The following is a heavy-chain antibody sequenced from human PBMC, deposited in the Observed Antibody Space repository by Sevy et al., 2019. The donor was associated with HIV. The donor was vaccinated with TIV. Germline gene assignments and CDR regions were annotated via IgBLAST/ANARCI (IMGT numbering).Heavy chain of an antibody. Sequence: SETLSLTCTVSGDSIIDYYWSWIRQPPGKGLEWIGYIHNRGRYNYNPSLKSRVTISGDVSKNQFSLKLSSVTAADTAVYYCARATSGYSSGWYPYYHYYGIDVWGQGTTVTVSS. J-gene: IGHJ6*02. D-gene: IGHD6-19*01. CDR2: IHNRGRY. CDR1: GDSIIDYY. V-gene: IGHV4-59*01. CDR3: ARATSGYSSGWYPYYHYYGIDV.